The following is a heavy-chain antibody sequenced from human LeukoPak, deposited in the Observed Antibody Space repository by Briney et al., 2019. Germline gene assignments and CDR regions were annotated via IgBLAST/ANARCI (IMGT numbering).Heavy chain of an antibody. D-gene: IGHD3-3*01. CDR1: GFAFSSYA. CDR2: ISGSGGST. CDR3: AKDRTHYDFWSGYQDAFDI. V-gene: IGHV3-23*01. Sequence: GGSLRLSCAASGFAFSSYAMSWVRQAPGKGLEWVSAISGSGGSTYYADSVKGRFTISRDNSKNTLYLQMNSLRAKDTAVYYCAKDRTHYDFWSGYQDAFDIWGQGTMVTVSS. J-gene: IGHJ3*02.